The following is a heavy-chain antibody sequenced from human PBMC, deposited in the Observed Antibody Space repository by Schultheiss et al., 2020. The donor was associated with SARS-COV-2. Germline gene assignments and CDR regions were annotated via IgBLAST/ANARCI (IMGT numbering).Heavy chain of an antibody. D-gene: IGHD6-13*01. J-gene: IGHJ6*02. V-gene: IGHV3-30*01. CDR3: ARDQIGDSSSWYYYYYYGMDV. CDR1: GFTFDDYA. Sequence: GGSLRLSCAASGFTFDDYAMHWVRQAPGKGLEWVAVISYDGSNKYYADSVKGRFTISRDNSKNTLYVQINSLRAEDTAVYYCARDQIGDSSSWYYYYYYGMDVWGQGTTVTVSS. CDR2: ISYDGSNK.